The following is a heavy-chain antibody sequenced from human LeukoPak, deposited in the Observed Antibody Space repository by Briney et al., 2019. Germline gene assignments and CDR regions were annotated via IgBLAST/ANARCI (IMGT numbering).Heavy chain of an antibody. CDR1: GYTFTSYD. J-gene: IGHJ4*02. V-gene: IGHV1-8*01. D-gene: IGHD7-27*01. CDR2: MGPNSGNT. Sequence: AASVKVSCKASGYTFTSYDINWVRQATGQGPEWMGWMGPNSGNTGYAQKFQGRVTMTRSTSMSTAYMELSSLRSEDTAVYYCARGPPNWGYDYWGQGTLVTVSS. CDR3: ARGPPNWGYDY.